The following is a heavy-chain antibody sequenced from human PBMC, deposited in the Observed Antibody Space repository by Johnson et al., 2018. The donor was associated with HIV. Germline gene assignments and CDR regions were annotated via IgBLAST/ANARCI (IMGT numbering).Heavy chain of an antibody. CDR1: GFTFSRYG. Sequence: QVQVVESGGGVVQVGRSLRLSCEASGFTFSRYGMHWVRQAPGKGLEWVAVIWYDGSNKNYTESVKGRFSISRDNSKNTLYLQMNSLRAEDTATYYCAKSPGKDNGGNSGGIDFWGQGTMVTVSS. CDR3: AKSPGKDNGGNSGGIDF. V-gene: IGHV3-33*03. D-gene: IGHD4-23*01. J-gene: IGHJ3*01. CDR2: IWYDGSNK.